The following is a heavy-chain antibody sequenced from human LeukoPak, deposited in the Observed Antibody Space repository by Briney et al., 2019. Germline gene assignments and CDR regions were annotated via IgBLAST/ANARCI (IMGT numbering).Heavy chain of an antibody. Sequence: ASETLSLTCTVSGGSISSSSYSWGWIRQPPGKGLEWIGSIYYSGSTYYNPSLKSRVTISVDTSKNQFSLKLSSVTAADTAVYYCARGGVLLWFGELSNGEFDPWGQGTLVTVSS. CDR3: ARGGVLLWFGELSNGEFDP. J-gene: IGHJ5*02. CDR2: IYYSGST. V-gene: IGHV4-39*01. D-gene: IGHD3-10*01. CDR1: GGSISSSSYS.